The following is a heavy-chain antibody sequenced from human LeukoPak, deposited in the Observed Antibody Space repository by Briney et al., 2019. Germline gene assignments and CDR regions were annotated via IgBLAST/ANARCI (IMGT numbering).Heavy chain of an antibody. Sequence: GGSLRLSCAASGFTFSDYYMSWFRQAPGKWLEWVSYISSSGSTIYYADSVKGRFTISRDNAKNSLYLQMNSLRAEDTAVYYCASPAAGSSGYSYGFSHWGQGTLVTVSS. CDR3: ASPAAGSSGYSYGFSH. D-gene: IGHD5-18*01. CDR1: GFTFSDYY. CDR2: ISSSGSTI. J-gene: IGHJ4*02. V-gene: IGHV3-11*04.